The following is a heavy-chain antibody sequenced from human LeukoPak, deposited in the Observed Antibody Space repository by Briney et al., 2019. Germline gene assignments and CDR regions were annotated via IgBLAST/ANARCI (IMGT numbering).Heavy chain of an antibody. CDR1: GYTFTSYG. J-gene: IGHJ4*02. CDR2: ISAYNGNT. Sequence: ASVKVSCKASGYTFTSYGISWVRQAPGQGLEWMGWISAYNGNTNYAQKLQGRVTMTTDTSTSTAHMELRSLRSDDTAVYYCARLYDFWSGSNQHVGGNYDYWGQGTLVTVSS. D-gene: IGHD3-3*01. CDR3: ARLYDFWSGSNQHVGGNYDY. V-gene: IGHV1-18*01.